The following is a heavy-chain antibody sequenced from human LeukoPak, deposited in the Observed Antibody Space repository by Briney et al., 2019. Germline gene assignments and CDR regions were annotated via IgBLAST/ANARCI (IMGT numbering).Heavy chain of an antibody. D-gene: IGHD3-10*01. CDR2: IYYSGST. CDR3: ARATLGFGELFLDP. CDR1: GGSISSYY. J-gene: IGHJ5*02. V-gene: IGHV4-59*01. Sequence: SETLSLTCTVSGGSISSYYWSWIRQPPGKGLEWIGYIYYSGSTNYNPSLKSRVTISVDTSKNQFSLRLSSVTAADTAVYYCARATLGFGELFLDPWGQGTLVTVSS.